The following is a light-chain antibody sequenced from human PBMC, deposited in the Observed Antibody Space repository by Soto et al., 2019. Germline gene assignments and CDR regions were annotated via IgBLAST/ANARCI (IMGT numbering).Light chain of an antibody. CDR3: SAYAGSNNVL. CDR1: SSDVGGYNY. Sequence: QSALTQPPSASGSRGQSVTISCTGTSSDVGGYNYVSWYQQHPGKAPKVMIYEVSKRPSGVPDRFSGSKSGNTASLTVSGVQAEDVGDYYCSAYAGSNNVLFGGGTKLTVL. J-gene: IGLJ2*01. V-gene: IGLV2-8*01. CDR2: EVS.